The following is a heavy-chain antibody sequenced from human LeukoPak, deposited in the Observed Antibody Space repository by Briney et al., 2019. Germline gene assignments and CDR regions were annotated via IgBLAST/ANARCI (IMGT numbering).Heavy chain of an antibody. CDR3: AVAPGDY. V-gene: IGHV1-2*02. CDR2: VNPNTGDT. Sequence: ASVKVSCKASGYTFTGYYMHWVRQAPGQGLEWMGWVNPNTGDTHYAQKFQGRVTLTRDTSITTVYMELSRLTSDDTAIFYCAVAPGDYWGQGTLVTVSS. J-gene: IGHJ4*02. D-gene: IGHD2-21*01. CDR1: GYTFTGYY.